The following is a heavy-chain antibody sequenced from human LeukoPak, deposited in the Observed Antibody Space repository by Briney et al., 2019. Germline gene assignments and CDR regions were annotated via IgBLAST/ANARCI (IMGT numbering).Heavy chain of an antibody. CDR3: ARDSGTDYYYGMDV. D-gene: IGHD2-8*02. CDR2: IYYSGST. V-gene: IGHV4-31*01. J-gene: IGHJ6*02. CDR1: GGSISSGGYY. Sequence: SETLSLTCTVSGGSISSGGYYWSWIRQHPGKGLEWIGYIYYSGSTYYNPSLKSQVTISVDTSKNQFSLKLSSVTAADTAVYYCARDSGTDYYYGMDVWGQGTTVTVSS.